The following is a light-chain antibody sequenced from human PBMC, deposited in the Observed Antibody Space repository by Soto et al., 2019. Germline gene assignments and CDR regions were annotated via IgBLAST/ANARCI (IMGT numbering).Light chain of an antibody. J-gene: IGKJ3*01. CDR1: QSVSSN. V-gene: IGKV3-11*01. CDR3: QQRRKWPEFT. Sequence: EIVLTQSPATLSLSPGERATLSCRASQSVSSNLAWYQQKPGQAPRLLMYDASNRATGIPVRFSGSGSGTDFTLTISSLDPEDFAVYYCQQRRKWPEFTFGPGTRVDIK. CDR2: DAS.